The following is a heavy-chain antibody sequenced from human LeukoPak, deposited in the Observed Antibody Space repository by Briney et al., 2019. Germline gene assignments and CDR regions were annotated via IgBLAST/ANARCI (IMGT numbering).Heavy chain of an antibody. J-gene: IGHJ4*02. CDR3: ARHRAYSSSSPFDY. V-gene: IGHV4-59*08. D-gene: IGHD6-6*01. CDR1: GGSISSLY. CDR2: ISYTGST. Sequence: PSETLSLTCSVSGGSISSLYCSWIRQPPGKGLEWIGYISYTGSTNYNPSLKSRVTMFVDMSKNQFSLRLSSVTAADTAVYYCARHRAYSSSSPFDYWGQGTLVTVSS.